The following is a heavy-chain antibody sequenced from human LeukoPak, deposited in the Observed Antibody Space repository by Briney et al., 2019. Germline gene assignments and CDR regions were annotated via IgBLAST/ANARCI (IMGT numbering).Heavy chain of an antibody. CDR2: IHYSGST. CDR1: GGSISSYY. Sequence: NPSETLSLTCTVSGGSISSYYWSWIRQPPGKGLEWIGYIHYSGSTNYNPSLKSRVTISVDTSKNQFSLKLSSVTAEDTAVYYCARLGFSDHYDSSGYYYGYARNAADYWGQGTLVTVSS. CDR3: ARLGFSDHYDSSGYYYGYARNAADY. V-gene: IGHV4-59*01. D-gene: IGHD3-22*01. J-gene: IGHJ4*02.